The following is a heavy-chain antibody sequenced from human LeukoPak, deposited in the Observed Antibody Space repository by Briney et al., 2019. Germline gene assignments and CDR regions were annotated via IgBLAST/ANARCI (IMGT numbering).Heavy chain of an antibody. CDR1: GFTFTNAW. CDR3: TTENIVATIGDF. CDR2: IQRKTDGETT. V-gene: IGHV3-15*01. J-gene: IGHJ4*02. D-gene: IGHD5-12*01. Sequence: GGSLRLSCTASGFTFTNAWMSWVRQAPGKGLEWVGRIQRKTDGETTDYAAPVKGRFTISRDDSKNTLYLQMTSLKTEDTAVYYCTTENIVATIGDFWGQGTLVTVSS.